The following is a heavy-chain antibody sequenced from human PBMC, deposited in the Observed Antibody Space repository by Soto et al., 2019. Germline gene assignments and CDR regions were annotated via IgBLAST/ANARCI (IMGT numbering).Heavy chain of an antibody. J-gene: IGHJ6*02. CDR3: AADARYVDWSYGMDV. V-gene: IGHV1-58*01. D-gene: IGHD3-9*01. Sequence: QMQLVQSGPEVKKPGTSVKVSCKASGFTFTSSAVQWVREARGQRLEWIGWIVVGSGNANYAQKFQERVTITRDMSTSATYMELSRLRSEDTAVYYCAADARYVDWSYGMDVWGQGTTVTVSS. CDR1: GFTFTSSA. CDR2: IVVGSGNA.